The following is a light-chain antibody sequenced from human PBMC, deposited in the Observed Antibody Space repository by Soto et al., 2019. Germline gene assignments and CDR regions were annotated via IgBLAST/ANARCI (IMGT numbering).Light chain of an antibody. CDR2: GAS. J-gene: IGKJ1*01. V-gene: IGKV3-20*01. CDR1: QSVDSTF. Sequence: EIVLTQSPRSLSLSPGERATLSCRASQSVDSTFFAWYQHKPGQAPRLLIYGASKRATGIPDRFSGSGSGTDFTLTISRLEPEDFAVYYYQQYVSSVTF. CDR3: QQYVSSVT.